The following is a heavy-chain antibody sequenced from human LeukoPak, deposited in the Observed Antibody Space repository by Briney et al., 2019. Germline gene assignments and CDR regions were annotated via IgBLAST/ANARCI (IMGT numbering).Heavy chain of an antibody. J-gene: IGHJ2*01. V-gene: IGHV3-13*04. CDR3: ARAEYFDL. Sequence: GGSLRLSCAASGFTFSDYWMHWVRQAPGKGLEWVSAIGSAGDTYYPGSVKGRFTISRENAKNSLYLQLNSLRDGDTAVYYCARAEYFDLWGRGTLVTVSS. CDR1: GFTFSDYW. CDR2: IGSAGDT.